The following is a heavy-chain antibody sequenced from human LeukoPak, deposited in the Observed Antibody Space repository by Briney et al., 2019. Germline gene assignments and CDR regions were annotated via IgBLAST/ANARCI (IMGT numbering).Heavy chain of an antibody. CDR3: ARNLGYCSSTSCSNEGNWFDP. CDR1: GYTFTSYY. V-gene: IGHV1-46*01. D-gene: IGHD2-2*01. CDR2: INPSGGST. J-gene: IGHJ5*02. Sequence: ASVMVSCKASGYTFTSYYMHWVRQAPGQGLEWMGIINPSGGSTSYAQKFQGRVTMTRDMSTSTVYMELSSLRSEDAAVYYCARNLGYCSSTSCSNEGNWFDPWGQGTLVTVSS.